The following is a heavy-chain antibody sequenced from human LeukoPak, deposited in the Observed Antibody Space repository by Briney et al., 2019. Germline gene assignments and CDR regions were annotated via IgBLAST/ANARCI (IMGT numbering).Heavy chain of an antibody. J-gene: IGHJ4*02. D-gene: IGHD2-2*01. CDR1: GFTFSSYG. CDR3: ARWYCSSTSCPEGFDY. V-gene: IGHV3-30*02. Sequence: GGSLRLSCAASGFTFSSYGMHWVRQAPGKGLEWVAFIRYDGSNKYYADSVKGRFTISRDNSKNTLYLQMNSLRAKDTAVYCCARWYCSSTSCPEGFDYWGQGTLVTVSS. CDR2: IRYDGSNK.